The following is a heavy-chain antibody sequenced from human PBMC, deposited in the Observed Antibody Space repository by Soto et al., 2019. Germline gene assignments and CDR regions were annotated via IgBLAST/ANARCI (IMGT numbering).Heavy chain of an antibody. CDR2: IYYSGST. CDR1: GGSISIYY. J-gene: IGHJ5*02. Sequence: SETLSLTCTVSGGSISIYYWSWSRQPPGKGLEWIGYIYYSGSTNYNPSLKSRVTISVDTSKNQFSLKLSSVTAADTAVYYCARSYDYVWGSYRFNWFDPWGQGTLVTVSS. V-gene: IGHV4-59*01. D-gene: IGHD3-16*02. CDR3: ARSYDYVWGSYRFNWFDP.